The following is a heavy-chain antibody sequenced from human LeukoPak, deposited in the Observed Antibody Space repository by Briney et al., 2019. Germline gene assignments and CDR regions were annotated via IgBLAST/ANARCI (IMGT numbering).Heavy chain of an antibody. D-gene: IGHD2-2*01. V-gene: IGHV1-18*04. Sequence: ASVKVSCKASGYTFTGYSIHWVRQAPGQGLEWMGWISAYNGNTNYAQKLQGRVTMTTDTSTSTAYMELRSLRSDDTAVYYCAREYCSSTSCYPRPYYYYGMDVWGQGTTVTVSS. CDR2: ISAYNGNT. CDR1: GYTFTGYS. J-gene: IGHJ6*02. CDR3: AREYCSSTSCYPRPYYYYGMDV.